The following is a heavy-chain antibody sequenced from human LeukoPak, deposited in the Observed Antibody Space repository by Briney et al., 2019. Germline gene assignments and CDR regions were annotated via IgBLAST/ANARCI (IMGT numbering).Heavy chain of an antibody. CDR3: ARLPGQAGGDFDY. J-gene: IGHJ4*02. CDR2: IIPIFGTA. Sequence: SVKVSCKASGGTFSSYAISWVRQAPGQGLEWMGGIIPIFGTANYAQKFQGRVTITADESTSTAYMELSSLRSEDTAVYYCARLPGQAGGDFDYWGQGTLVTVSS. CDR1: GGTFSSYA. D-gene: IGHD3-10*01. V-gene: IGHV1-69*13.